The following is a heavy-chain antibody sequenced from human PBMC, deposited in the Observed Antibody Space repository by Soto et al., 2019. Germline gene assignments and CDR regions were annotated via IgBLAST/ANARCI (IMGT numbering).Heavy chain of an antibody. Sequence: QVQLVESGGGLVKPGGSLRLSCAASGFTFSDYYMSWIRQAPGKGLEWISYITSNGRAMSYADSVKGRFTISRDNAANSLYLQMNRLRVEDTAFYYCAREVSGSYSTFDSWGQGILVTVSS. J-gene: IGHJ4*02. CDR3: AREVSGSYSTFDS. CDR1: GFTFSDYY. CDR2: ITSNGRAM. D-gene: IGHD6-19*01. V-gene: IGHV3-11*01.